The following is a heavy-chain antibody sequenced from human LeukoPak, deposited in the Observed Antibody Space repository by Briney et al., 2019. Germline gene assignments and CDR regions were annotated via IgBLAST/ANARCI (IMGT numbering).Heavy chain of an antibody. V-gene: IGHV3-74*01. CDR3: ARENLRYPSMDV. Sequence: GGSLRLSCGASGFTFSSYGMHWVRHAPGKGLVWVSRINSDGTSTSYADSVKGRFTISRDNAKNTLYLQMNGLRAEDTAVYYCARENLRYPSMDVWGKGTTVTVSS. J-gene: IGHJ6*03. CDR1: GFTFSSYG. CDR2: INSDGTST. D-gene: IGHD2-15*01.